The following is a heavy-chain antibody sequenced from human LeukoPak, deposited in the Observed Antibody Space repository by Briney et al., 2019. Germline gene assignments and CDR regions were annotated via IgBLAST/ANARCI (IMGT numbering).Heavy chain of an antibody. CDR1: CGSISSYY. CDR3: ARVVGDSSGYFPAYYYYGMDV. Sequence: PSETLSLTCTVSCGSISSYYWSWIRQPAGKGLEWIGRIYTSGSTNYNPSLKSRVTMSVDTSKNQFSLKLSSVTAADTAVYYCARVVGDSSGYFPAYYYYGMDVWGQGTTVTVSS. D-gene: IGHD3-22*01. CDR2: IYTSGST. V-gene: IGHV4-4*07. J-gene: IGHJ6*02.